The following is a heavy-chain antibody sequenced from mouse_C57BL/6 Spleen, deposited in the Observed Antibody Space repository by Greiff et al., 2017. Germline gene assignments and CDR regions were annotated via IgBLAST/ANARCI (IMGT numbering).Heavy chain of an antibody. Sequence: VKLMESGAELVRPGTSVKVSCKASGYAFTNYLIEWVKQRPGQGLEWIGVINPGSGGTNYNEKFKGKATLTADKSSSTAYMQLSSLTSEDSAVYFGARGGVYYYGSSYDFDYWGQGTTLTVSS. CDR1: GYAFTNYL. CDR2: INPGSGGT. J-gene: IGHJ2*01. V-gene: IGHV1-54*01. D-gene: IGHD1-1*01. CDR3: ARGGVYYYGSSYDFDY.